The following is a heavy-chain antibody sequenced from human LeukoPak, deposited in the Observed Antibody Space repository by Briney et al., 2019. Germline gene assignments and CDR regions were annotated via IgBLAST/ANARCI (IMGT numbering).Heavy chain of an antibody. J-gene: IGHJ4*02. CDR3: ATDLLDY. CDR1: GFTFNNFR. CDR2: IKSQTDGGTA. V-gene: IGHV3-15*01. Sequence: GGSLRLSCAASGFTFNNFRMSWVRQAPGKGLEWIGRIKSQTDGGTADYAAPVKGRFTISRDDSKTTLFLQMNSLNTEDTAMYYCATDLLDYWGRGTLVTVSS.